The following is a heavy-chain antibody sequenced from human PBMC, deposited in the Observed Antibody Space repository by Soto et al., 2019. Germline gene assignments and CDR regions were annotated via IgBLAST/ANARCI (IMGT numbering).Heavy chain of an antibody. CDR1: GFTFSSYS. D-gene: IGHD2-21*02. J-gene: IGHJ6*02. CDR2: IGTRSDI. V-gene: IGHV3-21*01. Sequence: LRLSCAASGFTFSSYSMHWVRQALGKGLEWVSSIGTRSDIYYADSVKGRFTISRDNAKNSLSLQMNSMTAEDTAVYYCAREETAWPLAYGLDVWGQGTTVTVS. CDR3: AREETAWPLAYGLDV.